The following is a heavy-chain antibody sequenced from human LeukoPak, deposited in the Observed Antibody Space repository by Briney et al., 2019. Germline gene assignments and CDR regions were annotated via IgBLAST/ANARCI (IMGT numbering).Heavy chain of an antibody. Sequence: GASVKVSCKASGYTFTSYYMHWVRQAPGQGLEWMGIINPSGGSTSYAQKFQGRVTMTRDMATSTVYMELSSLRSEDTAVYYCARESIAARPDEVAGYFDYWGQGTLVTVSS. D-gene: IGHD6-6*01. J-gene: IGHJ4*02. CDR1: GYTFTSYY. CDR3: ARESIAARPDEVAGYFDY. CDR2: INPSGGST. V-gene: IGHV1-46*01.